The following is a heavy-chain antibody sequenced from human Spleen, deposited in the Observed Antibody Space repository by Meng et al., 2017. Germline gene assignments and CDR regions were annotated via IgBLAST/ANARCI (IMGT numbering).Heavy chain of an antibody. V-gene: IGHV1-2*06. Sequence: ASVKVSCKPSGYNFPDYYIHWVRRAPGQGLEWMGRINPKSGDTHYAQKFQARVTMTGDTSISTAYMELSGLRSEDTAVYYCAREPYSSSWYRPTPFYYYYGMDVWGQGTTVTVSS. J-gene: IGHJ6*02. CDR2: INPKSGDT. CDR3: AREPYSSSWYRPTPFYYYYGMDV. CDR1: GYNFPDYY. D-gene: IGHD6-13*01.